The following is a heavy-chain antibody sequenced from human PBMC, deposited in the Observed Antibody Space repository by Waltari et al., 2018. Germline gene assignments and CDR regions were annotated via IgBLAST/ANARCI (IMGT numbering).Heavy chain of an antibody. D-gene: IGHD5-12*01. CDR3: AGDDSGYDSDAFDI. J-gene: IGHJ3*02. CDR2: ISSSSSYI. Sequence: EVQLVESGGGLVKPGGSLRLSCAASGFTFRSYSMNWVRQAPGKGLEWVSSISSSSSYIYYADSVKGRFTISRDNAKNSLYLQMNSLRAEDTAVYYCAGDDSGYDSDAFDIWGQGTMVTVSS. CDR1: GFTFRSYS. V-gene: IGHV3-21*04.